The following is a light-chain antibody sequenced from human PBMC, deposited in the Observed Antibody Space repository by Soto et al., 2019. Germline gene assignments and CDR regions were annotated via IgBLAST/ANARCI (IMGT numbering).Light chain of an antibody. J-gene: IGKJ3*01. CDR1: QSVSSSY. V-gene: IGKV3-20*01. CDR2: GAS. CDR3: QQYGSSLFT. Sequence: EIVLTQSPGTLSLSPGEGATLSCRASQSVSSSYLAWYQQKPGQAPRLLIYGASSRATAIPDRFSGSGSGTDFTLTISILEPEDFAVYYCQQYGSSLFTFGPGTKVDIK.